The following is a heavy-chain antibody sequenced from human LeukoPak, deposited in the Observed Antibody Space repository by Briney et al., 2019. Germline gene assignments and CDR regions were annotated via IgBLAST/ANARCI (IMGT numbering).Heavy chain of an antibody. D-gene: IGHD2-15*01. Sequence: SQTLSLTCTVSGGSISSGGYYGSWIRQHPGKGLEWIGYIYYSGSTYYNPSLKSRVTISVDTSKNQFSLQLSSVTAADTAVYYCARQGSVAATRGVFDYWGQGTLVTVSS. CDR2: IYYSGST. V-gene: IGHV4-31*03. CDR3: ARQGSVAATRGVFDY. CDR1: GGSISSGGYY. J-gene: IGHJ4*02.